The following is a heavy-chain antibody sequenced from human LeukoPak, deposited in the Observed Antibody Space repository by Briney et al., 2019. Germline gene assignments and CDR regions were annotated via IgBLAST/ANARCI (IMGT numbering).Heavy chain of an antibody. D-gene: IGHD3-3*01. CDR2: INPNSGGT. V-gene: IGHV1-2*02. Sequence: ASVKVSCKASGYTFTGYYMHWVRQAPGQGLEWMGWINPNSGGTDYAQKFQGRVTMTRDTSISTAYMELSRLRSDDTAVYYCAREDYDFWSGYRIDYWGQGTLVTVSS. CDR1: GYTFTGYY. J-gene: IGHJ4*02. CDR3: AREDYDFWSGYRIDY.